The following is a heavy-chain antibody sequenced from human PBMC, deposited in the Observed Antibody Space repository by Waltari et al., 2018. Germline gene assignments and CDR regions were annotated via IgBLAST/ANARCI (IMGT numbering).Heavy chain of an antibody. V-gene: IGHV4-34*01. J-gene: IGHJ4*02. Sequence: QVQLQQWGAGLLKPSETLSLTCAVYGGSFSGYYWSWFRQPPGKGLEWIGEINHSGSTNYNPSLKSRVTISVDTSKNQFSLKLSSVTAADTAVYYCARGGGVGATFYFDYWGQGTLVTVSS. CDR1: GGSFSGYY. D-gene: IGHD1-26*01. CDR2: INHSGST. CDR3: ARGGGVGATFYFDY.